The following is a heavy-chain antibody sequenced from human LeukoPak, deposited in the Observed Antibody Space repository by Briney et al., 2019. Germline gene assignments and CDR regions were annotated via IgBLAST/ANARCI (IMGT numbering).Heavy chain of an antibody. CDR1: GFTFSSYN. CDR3: ARAPYSSSWYYFDY. D-gene: IGHD6-13*01. V-gene: IGHV3-21*04. CDR2: ISPSSDFI. Sequence: GGSLRLSCAASGFTFSSYNMNWVRQAPGKGLEWVSSISPSSDFIYYADSVRGRFTISRDNANKSVLLEMNSLRVEDTAVYYCARAPYSSSWYYFDYWGQGTLVTVSS. J-gene: IGHJ4*02.